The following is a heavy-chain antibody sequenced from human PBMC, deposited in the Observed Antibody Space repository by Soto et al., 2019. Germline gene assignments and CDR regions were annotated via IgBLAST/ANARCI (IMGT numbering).Heavy chain of an antibody. J-gene: IGHJ4*02. CDR3: TRTPDY. CDR1: GLNFRREA. Sequence: PGGSQNHSSVVSGLNFRREAWSWVRQAPGKGLEWVAGIPVIGEDRYYVDSVRGRFTISRDNSKNSLFLQLNGLRPEDTGFYYCTRTPDYWGPGTLVTVSS. CDR2: IPVIGEDR. V-gene: IGHV3-23*01.